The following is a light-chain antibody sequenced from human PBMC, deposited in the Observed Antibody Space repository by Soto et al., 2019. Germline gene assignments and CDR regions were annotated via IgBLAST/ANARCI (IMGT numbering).Light chain of an antibody. CDR1: QSISRY. V-gene: IGKV1-39*01. Sequence: DIQITQSPSSLSASVGDRITITCRASQSISRYLNWYQHKPGKAPKLLINAASSLERGVPSRFSGGGSGTDFTLTISSLQPEDFATYYCQQSHSTPITFGQGTRLEIK. CDR3: QQSHSTPIT. J-gene: IGKJ5*01. CDR2: AAS.